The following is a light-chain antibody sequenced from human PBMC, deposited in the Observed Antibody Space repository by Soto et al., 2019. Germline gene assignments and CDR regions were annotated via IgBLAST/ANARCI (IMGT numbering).Light chain of an antibody. Sequence: EIVWTQSPATLSLSPGERATLSCRASQSVSSYLAWHHQKPGEAPRLLIYDASNRPTGIPARFTGTGSATDFTLPITSLEPEDFAVHYCQQPRTLGGGTKVDIK. J-gene: IGKJ4*01. V-gene: IGKV3-11*01. CDR2: DAS. CDR1: QSVSSY. CDR3: QQPRT.